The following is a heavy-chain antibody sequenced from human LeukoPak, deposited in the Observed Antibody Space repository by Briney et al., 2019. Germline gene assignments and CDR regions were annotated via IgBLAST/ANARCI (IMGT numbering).Heavy chain of an antibody. Sequence: GGSLRLSCAASGLTFSRYLLHWVGPAPGKGLEWVSAISGSGGGTHYADSVRGGFTTSRDNSKNPLYLQINRLRAEDTAVYYCAKPPLSYYYGSRSFGALGYCGHGTLVTVSS. CDR1: GLTFSRYL. J-gene: IGHJ4*01. CDR2: ISGSGGGT. V-gene: IGHV3-23*01. D-gene: IGHD3-10*01. CDR3: AKPPLSYYYGSRSFGALGY.